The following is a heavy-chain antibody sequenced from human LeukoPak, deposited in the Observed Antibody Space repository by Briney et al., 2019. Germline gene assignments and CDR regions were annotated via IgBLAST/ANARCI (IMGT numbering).Heavy chain of an antibody. Sequence: ASVKISCKVSGYTFTDYYMHWVQQAPGKGREWMGLVDPEDGETIYAEKFQGRVTITADTSTDTAYMELSSLRSEDTAVYYCATGGGGELPYQPVYWGQGTLVTVSS. CDR2: VDPEDGET. D-gene: IGHD1-26*01. CDR3: ATGGGGELPYQPVY. CDR1: GYTFTDYY. J-gene: IGHJ4*02. V-gene: IGHV1-69-2*01.